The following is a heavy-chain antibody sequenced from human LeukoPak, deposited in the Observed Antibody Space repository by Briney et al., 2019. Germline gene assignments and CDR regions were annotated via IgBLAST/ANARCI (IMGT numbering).Heavy chain of an antibody. V-gene: IGHV4-34*01. J-gene: IGHJ4*02. CDR2: INHSGST. CDR3: ARRPKNSGYYYNAAFDY. D-gene: IGHD3-22*01. CDR1: GGSFSGYY. Sequence: SETLSLTCAVYGGSFSGYYWSWIRQPPGKGLEWIGVINHSGSTNYNPSLKSRVTISVDTSKNQFSLKLSSVTAADTAVYYCARRPKNSGYYYNAAFDYWGQGTLVTVSS.